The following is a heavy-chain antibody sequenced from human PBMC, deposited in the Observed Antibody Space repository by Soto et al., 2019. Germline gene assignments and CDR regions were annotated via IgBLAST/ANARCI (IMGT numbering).Heavy chain of an antibody. CDR1: GFSVSARGVG. D-gene: IGHD3-16*01. V-gene: IGHV2-5*01. CDR2: IYWNDDK. J-gene: IGHJ4*02. Sequence: SGPTLVNPTQTLTLTCTVSGFSVSARGVGVGWICQPPGKALGWLGIIYWNDDKRYSPSLKSRLTITKDTSKNQVVLTMTNMDPVDTATYYCAHSPWGAAPDYWGQGTLVTISS. CDR3: AHSPWGAAPDY.